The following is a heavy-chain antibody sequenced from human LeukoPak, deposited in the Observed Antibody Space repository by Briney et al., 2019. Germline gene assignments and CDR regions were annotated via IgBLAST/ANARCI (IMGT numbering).Heavy chain of an antibody. D-gene: IGHD6-19*01. J-gene: IGHJ4*02. CDR1: GVSISNYY. Sequence: SETLSLTCTVSGVSISNYYWSWIRQPPGKGLEWIGYIHYNGNTNYNPSLKSRVTISVDTSKNQFSLTLSSVTAADTAVYYCARDQSSGWPDYWGQGTLVTVSS. V-gene: IGHV4-59*01. CDR2: IHYNGNT. CDR3: ARDQSSGWPDY.